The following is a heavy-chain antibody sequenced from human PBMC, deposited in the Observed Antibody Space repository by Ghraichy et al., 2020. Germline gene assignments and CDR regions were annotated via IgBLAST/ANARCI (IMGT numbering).Heavy chain of an antibody. Sequence: GESLNISCSASGFSFSDYWMSWVRQAPGKGLEWVGNIKPDGSEKFYVDSVKGRFTISRDNAKKSLYLQLSSLRAEDTAVYFCARGDFHDNSGHYHDVFDIWGHGTLVTVSS. CDR1: GFSFSDYW. V-gene: IGHV3-7*03. CDR3: ARGDFHDNSGHYHDVFDI. D-gene: IGHD3-22*01. J-gene: IGHJ3*02. CDR2: IKPDGSEK.